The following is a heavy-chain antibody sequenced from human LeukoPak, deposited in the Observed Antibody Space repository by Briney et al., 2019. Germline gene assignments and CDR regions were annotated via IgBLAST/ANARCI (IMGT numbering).Heavy chain of an antibody. D-gene: IGHD3-22*01. CDR1: GGSISSSNW. CDR2: IYHSGST. CDR3: ARAPYDSSGYYYPGYFDY. V-gene: IGHV4-4*02. Sequence: SETLSLTCAVSGGSISSSNWWSWVRQPPGKGLEWIGEIYHSGSTNYNPSLKSRVTISVDKSKNQFSLKLSSVTAADTAVYYCARAPYDSSGYYYPGYFDYWGQGTLVTVSS. J-gene: IGHJ4*02.